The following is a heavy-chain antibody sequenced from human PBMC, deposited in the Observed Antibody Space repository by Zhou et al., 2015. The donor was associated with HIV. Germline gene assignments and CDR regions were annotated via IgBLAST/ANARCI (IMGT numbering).Heavy chain of an antibody. CDR1: GYTFTSYG. V-gene: IGHV1-18*01. Sequence: QVQLVQSGAEVKKPGASVKVSCKASGYTFTSYGISWVRQAPGQGLEWMGWISAYNGNTNYAQKLQGRVTMTTDTSTSTAYMELRSLRSDDTAVYYCARDLQPLLGAEARRKYFQHWGQGTLVTVSS. D-gene: IGHD1-26*01. J-gene: IGHJ1*01. CDR3: ARDLQPLLGAEARRKYFQH. CDR2: ISAYNGNT.